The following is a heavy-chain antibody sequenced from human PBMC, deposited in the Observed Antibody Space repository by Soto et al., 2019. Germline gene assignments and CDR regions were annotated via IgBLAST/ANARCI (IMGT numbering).Heavy chain of an antibody. Sequence: SETLSLTCTVSGGSISSGGYYWSWIRQHPGKGLEWIGYIYYSGSTYYNPSLKSRVTISVDTSKNQFSPKLSSVTAADTAVYYCAGTDSIFGVVHSCYYYMDVWGKGTTVTVSS. CDR3: AGTDSIFGVVHSCYYYMDV. D-gene: IGHD3-3*01. V-gene: IGHV4-31*03. J-gene: IGHJ6*03. CDR2: IYYSGST. CDR1: GGSISSGGYY.